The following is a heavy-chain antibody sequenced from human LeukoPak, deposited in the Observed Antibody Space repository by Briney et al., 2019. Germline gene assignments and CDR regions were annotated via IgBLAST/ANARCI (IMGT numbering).Heavy chain of an antibody. D-gene: IGHD3-3*01. CDR1: RFTVSSNY. CDR3: ARGEKSGVAYTNWLDS. J-gene: IGHJ5*01. Sequence: PGGSLRLSCAASRFTVSSNYMSWVRQAPGEGLDWVAAIKPDGSEQYYVDSVKGRFTISRDNAKNSLFLQMNSLRAEDTALYYCARGEKSGVAYTNWLDSWGQGTLVPVSS. V-gene: IGHV3-7*01. CDR2: IKPDGSEQ.